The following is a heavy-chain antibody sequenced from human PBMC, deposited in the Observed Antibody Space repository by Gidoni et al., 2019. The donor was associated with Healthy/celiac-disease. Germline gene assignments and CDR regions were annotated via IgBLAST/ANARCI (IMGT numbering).Heavy chain of an antibody. CDR2: ISAYNGNT. D-gene: IGHD3-10*01. CDR1: GYTFTSYG. Sequence: QVQLVQSGAEVKKPGASVKVSCKASGYTFTSYGISWVRQAPGQGLEWLGWISAYNGNTNYAQKLQGRVTMTTDTSTSTAYMELRSLRSDDTAVYYCAVNYYGSGSYYNLFFYWGQGTLVTVSS. J-gene: IGHJ4*02. V-gene: IGHV1-18*01. CDR3: AVNYYGSGSYYNLFFY.